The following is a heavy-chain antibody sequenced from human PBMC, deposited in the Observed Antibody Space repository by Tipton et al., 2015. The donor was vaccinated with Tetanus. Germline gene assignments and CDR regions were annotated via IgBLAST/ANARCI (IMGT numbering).Heavy chain of an antibody. CDR2: ISSRSTTM. D-gene: IGHD6-19*01. V-gene: IGHV3-48*01. J-gene: IGHJ2*01. Sequence: SLRLSCIASGFTFSDYSMNWVRQAPGKGLEWVSYISSRSTTMYYADSVKGRFTISRDNSKDTLYLQLNSLRAEDTAIYYCAKDLRGPEAGTWYFDLWGRGTLVTVSS. CDR1: GFTFSDYS. CDR3: AKDLRGPEAGTWYFDL.